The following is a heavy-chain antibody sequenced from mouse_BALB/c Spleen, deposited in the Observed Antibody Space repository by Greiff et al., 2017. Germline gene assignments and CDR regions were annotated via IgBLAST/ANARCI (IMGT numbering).Heavy chain of an antibody. D-gene: IGHD3-1*01. CDR2: INPGSGGT. CDR1: GYAFTNYL. V-gene: IGHV1-54*01. Sequence: QVQLQQSGAELVRPGTSVKVSCKASGYAFTNYLIEWVKQRPGQGLEWIGVINPGSGGTNYNEKFKGKATLTADKSSSTAYMQLSSLTSDDSAVYFCARSGRAYAMDYWGQGTSVTVSS. CDR3: ARSGRAYAMDY. J-gene: IGHJ4*01.